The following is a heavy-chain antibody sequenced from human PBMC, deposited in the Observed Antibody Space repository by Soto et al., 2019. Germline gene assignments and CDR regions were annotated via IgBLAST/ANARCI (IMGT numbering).Heavy chain of an antibody. V-gene: IGHV3-9*01. CDR1: GFTFDDYA. Sequence: GGSLRLSCAASGFTFDDYAMHWVRQAPGKGLEWVSGISWNSGSIGYADSVKGRFTISRDNAKNSLYLQMNSLRAEDTALYYCAKDRGSGWYGEGYWGQGTLVTVSS. D-gene: IGHD6-19*01. CDR2: ISWNSGSI. CDR3: AKDRGSGWYGEGY. J-gene: IGHJ4*02.